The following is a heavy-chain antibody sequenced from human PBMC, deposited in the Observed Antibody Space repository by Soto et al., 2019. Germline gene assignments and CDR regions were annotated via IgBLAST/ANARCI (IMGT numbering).Heavy chain of an antibody. V-gene: IGHV3-23*01. CDR1: GFTFSSHA. Sequence: EVQLLESGGGLVQPGGSLRLSCAASGFTFSSHAMSWVRQAPGKGLEWVSAISGSGGSTYYADSVKGRFTISRDNSKNTLYLQMNSLRAEDTAVYYCANRGFSSSFYYFDYWGQGTLVTVSS. J-gene: IGHJ4*02. CDR2: ISGSGGST. CDR3: ANRGFSSSFYYFDY. D-gene: IGHD6-6*01.